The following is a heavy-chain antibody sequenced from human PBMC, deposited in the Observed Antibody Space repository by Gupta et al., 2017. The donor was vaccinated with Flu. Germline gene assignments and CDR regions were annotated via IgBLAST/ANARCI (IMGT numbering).Heavy chain of an antibody. Sequence: YWSWIRQPPGKGLEWIGEINHSGSTNYNPSLKSRVTISVDTSKNQFSLKLSSVTAADTAVYYCARGRRGCSSTSCSYYFDYWGQGTLVTVSS. CDR1: Y. D-gene: IGHD2-2*01. V-gene: IGHV4-34*01. CDR3: ARGRRGCSSTSCSYYFDY. CDR2: INHSGST. J-gene: IGHJ4*02.